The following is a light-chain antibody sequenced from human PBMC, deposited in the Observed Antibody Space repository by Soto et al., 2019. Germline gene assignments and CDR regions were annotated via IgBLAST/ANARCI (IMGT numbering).Light chain of an antibody. CDR2: AAS. J-gene: IGKJ5*01. CDR1: QSISSY. V-gene: IGKV1-39*01. CDR3: QQSYSNPIT. Sequence: DIQMTQSPSCLSASVGDRFTITCRASQSISSYLNWYQQKPGKAPKLLXYAASSLQSGVPSRSSGSGSGTDFTLTISSLQPEDFETYYCQQSYSNPITFGQGTRLEIK.